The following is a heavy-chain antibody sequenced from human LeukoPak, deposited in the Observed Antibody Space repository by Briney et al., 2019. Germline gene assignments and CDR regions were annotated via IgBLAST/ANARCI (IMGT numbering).Heavy chain of an antibody. CDR3: ARGDYGGGFDY. CDR1: GYTFTSYG. D-gene: IGHD4-23*01. Sequence: ASVKVSCKASGYTFTSYGISWVRQAPGQGLEWMGWISSYNGDTKYAQKVQGRVTVTTDTSTSTAYMELRSLSLDDTAVYYCARGDYGGGFDYWGQGTLVTVSS. V-gene: IGHV1-18*01. CDR2: ISSYNGDT. J-gene: IGHJ4*02.